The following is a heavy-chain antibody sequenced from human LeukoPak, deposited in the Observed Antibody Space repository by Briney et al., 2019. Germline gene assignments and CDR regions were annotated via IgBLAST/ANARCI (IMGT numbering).Heavy chain of an antibody. V-gene: IGHV3-48*03. CDR1: GFTFSSYE. CDR2: ISSSGSTM. Sequence: GGSLRLSCAASGFTFSSYEMNWVRQAPGKGLEWISYISSSGSTMYYADSVKGRFTISRDNAKNSLYLQMNSLRAEDTAIYYCARSSWYALDYWGQGTLVTVSS. D-gene: IGHD6-19*01. J-gene: IGHJ4*02. CDR3: ARSSWYALDY.